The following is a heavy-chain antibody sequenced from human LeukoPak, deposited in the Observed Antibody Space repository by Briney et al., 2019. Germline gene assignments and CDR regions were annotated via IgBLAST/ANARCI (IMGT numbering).Heavy chain of an antibody. CDR1: GFTFSSYG. CDR2: IWYDGSNK. D-gene: IGHD3-22*01. CDR3: AKESPYTGKYYYDSSGYSPLDY. J-gene: IGHJ4*02. V-gene: IGHV3-33*06. Sequence: GGSLRLSCAASGFTFSSYGMHWVRQAPGKGLEWVAVIWYDGSNKYYADSVKGRFTISRDNSKNTLYLQMNSLRAEDTAVYYRAKESPYTGKYYYDSSGYSPLDYWGQGTLVTVSS.